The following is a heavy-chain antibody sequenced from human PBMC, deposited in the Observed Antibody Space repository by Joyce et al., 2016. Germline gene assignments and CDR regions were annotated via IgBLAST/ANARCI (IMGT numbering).Heavy chain of an antibody. CDR2: METSGGT. J-gene: IGHJ3*02. CDR1: GDYISSYY. V-gene: IGHV4-4*07. D-gene: IGHD3-10*01. Sequence: QVPLQESGPGLVKPSETLSLTCTVSGDYISSYYWSWFRHPAGKGLEWIGSMETSGGTIYTPALKSRVTMSADTSKNQFSLNLNSVTAADTAVYYCARDPPTYYYVSGSYRGPFDIWGQGTMVTVSS. CDR3: ARDPPTYYYVSGSYRGPFDI.